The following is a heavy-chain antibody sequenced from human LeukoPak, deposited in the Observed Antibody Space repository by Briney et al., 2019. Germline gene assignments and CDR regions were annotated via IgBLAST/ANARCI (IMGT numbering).Heavy chain of an antibody. D-gene: IGHD3-3*01. CDR3: ARDSVYYDFWSGYYXXDY. J-gene: IGHJ4*02. CDR1: GFTFSSYW. Sequence: QPGGSLRLSCAASGFTFSSYWMSWVRQAPGKGLEWVANIKQDGSEKYYVDSVKGRFTISRDNAKNSLYLQMNSLRAEDTAVYYCARDSVYYDFWSGYYXXDYWGQGTLVTVSS. V-gene: IGHV3-7*01. CDR2: IKQDGSEK.